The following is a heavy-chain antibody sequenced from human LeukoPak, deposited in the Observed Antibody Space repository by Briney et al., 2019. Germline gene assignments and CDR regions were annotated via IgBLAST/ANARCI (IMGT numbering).Heavy chain of an antibody. J-gene: IGHJ6*02. CDR3: AGQGPWLARYYYYYAMDV. CDR2: INPSGGST. V-gene: IGHV1-46*01. D-gene: IGHD6-19*01. CDR1: GYTFTSYY. Sequence: ASVKVSCKASGYTFTSYYMHWVRQAPGQGLEWMGIINPSGGSTSYAQKFQGRVTMTRDTSTSTVYMELSSLRSEDTAVYYCAGQGPWLARYYYYYAMDVWGQGTTVTVSS.